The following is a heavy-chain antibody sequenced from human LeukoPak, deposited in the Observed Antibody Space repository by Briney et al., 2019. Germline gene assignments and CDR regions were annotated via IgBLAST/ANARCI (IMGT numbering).Heavy chain of an antibody. CDR3: ASSPNWDDY. J-gene: IGHJ4*02. V-gene: IGHV3-11*01. CDR1: GFTFSDYY. D-gene: IGHD7-27*01. CDR2: ISSSGSTI. Sequence: GGSLRLSCAASGFTFSDYYMSSIRQAPGKGLEWVSYISSSGSTIYYADSVRGRFTISRDKAKNSLYLQMSSLRAEDTAVYYCASSPNWDDYWGQGTLVTVSS.